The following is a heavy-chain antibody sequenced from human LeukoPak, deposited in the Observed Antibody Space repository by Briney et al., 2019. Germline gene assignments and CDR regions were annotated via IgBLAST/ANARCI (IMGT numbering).Heavy chain of an antibody. J-gene: IGHJ4*02. V-gene: IGHV4-61*02. D-gene: IGHD3-9*01. Sequence: PSETLSLTCTVSGGSISSGSYYWSWIRQPAGKGLEWIGRIYTSGSTNYNPSLKSRVTISVDTSKNQFSLKLSSVTAADTAVYYCARDSYDILTGYYLGIGYWGQGTLVTVSS. CDR2: IYTSGST. CDR1: GGSISSGSYY. CDR3: ARDSYDILTGYYLGIGY.